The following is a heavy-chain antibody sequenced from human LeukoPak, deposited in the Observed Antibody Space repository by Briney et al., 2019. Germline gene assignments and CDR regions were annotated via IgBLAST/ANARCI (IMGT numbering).Heavy chain of an antibody. J-gene: IGHJ5*02. V-gene: IGHV3-21*01. D-gene: IGHD2-2*01. CDR1: GFSFNYYD. CDR2: ISPKSDFI. Sequence: GSLKLSCAGSGFSFNYYDMNWVRQAPGKGLEWASSISPKSDFIYYSDSVRGRFTISRDNAENSLYLQMNSLRAEDTAVYYCARADCSSSTCYLRRSWFDPWGQGTLVTVSS. CDR3: ARADCSSSTCYLRRSWFDP.